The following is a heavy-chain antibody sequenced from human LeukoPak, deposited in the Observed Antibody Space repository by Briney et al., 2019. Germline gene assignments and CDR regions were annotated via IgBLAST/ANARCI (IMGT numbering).Heavy chain of an antibody. J-gene: IGHJ5*02. CDR1: GGSFSGYY. V-gene: IGHV4-34*01. Sequence: SETLSLTCAVYGGSFSGYYWSWIRQPPGKGLEWIGEINHSGSTNYNPSLKSRVTISVDTSKNQFSLKLSSVTAADTAVYYCASGYSGLSPWGQGTLVTVSS. CDR2: INHSGST. D-gene: IGHD2-21*01. CDR3: ASGYSGLSP.